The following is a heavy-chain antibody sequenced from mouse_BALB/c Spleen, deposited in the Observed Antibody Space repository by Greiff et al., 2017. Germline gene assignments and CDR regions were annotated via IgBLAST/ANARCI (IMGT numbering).Heavy chain of an antibody. CDR1: GYSITSGYY. D-gene: IGHD1-1*01. V-gene: IGHV3-6*02. CDR2: ISYDGSN. Sequence: EVKLQESGPGLVKPSQSLSLTCSVTGYSITSGYYWNWIRQFPGNKLEWMGYISYDGSNNYNPSLKNRISITRDTSKNQFFLKLNSVTTEDTATYYCAREDGSSYGWFAYWGQGTLVTVSA. J-gene: IGHJ3*01. CDR3: AREDGSSYGWFAY.